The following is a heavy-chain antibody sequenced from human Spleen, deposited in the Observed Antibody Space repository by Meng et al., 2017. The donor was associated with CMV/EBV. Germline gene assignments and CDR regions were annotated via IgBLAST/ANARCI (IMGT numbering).Heavy chain of an antibody. J-gene: IGHJ5*02. CDR1: GFTFSSYS. D-gene: IGHD6-19*01. CDR2: ISTSNSYI. CDR3: AKSPNLRRYSSGWYERGGYFDP. Sequence: GESLKISCAASGFTFSSYSMNWVRQAPGKGLKWVSYISTSNSYIYYADSVKGRFTISRDNARNSLYLQMNSLRAEDTAVYYCAKSPNLRRYSSGWYERGGYFDPWGQGTLVTVSS. V-gene: IGHV3-21*01.